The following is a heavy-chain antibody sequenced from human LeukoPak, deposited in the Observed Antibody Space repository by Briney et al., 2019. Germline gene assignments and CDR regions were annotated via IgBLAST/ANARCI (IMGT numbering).Heavy chain of an antibody. CDR1: GFTFSSYG. V-gene: IGHV3-30*18. D-gene: IGHD1-26*01. CDR3: AKGFIVGATNSHAFDI. Sequence: PGGSLRLSCAASGFTFSSYGMHWVRQAPGKGLEWVAVISYDGSNKYYADSVKGRFTISRDNSKNTLYLQMNSLRAEDTAVYYCAKGFIVGATNSHAFDIWGQGTMVTVSS. J-gene: IGHJ3*02. CDR2: ISYDGSNK.